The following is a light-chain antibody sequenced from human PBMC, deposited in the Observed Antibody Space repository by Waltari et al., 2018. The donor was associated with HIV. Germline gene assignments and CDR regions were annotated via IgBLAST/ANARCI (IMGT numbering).Light chain of an antibody. Sequence: DIPLTQPPSSPLAPAGDRVTITCRTSQSITPLQWYQHKPGRAPNLILSDASTLQSAVPSRFSGSGSGKDVILTISGLQTEDFATYCCPQRSFTPPTFGQGTKVEVK. CDR1: QSITP. J-gene: IGKJ1*01. CDR2: DAS. V-gene: IGKV1-39*01. CDR3: PQRSFTPPT.